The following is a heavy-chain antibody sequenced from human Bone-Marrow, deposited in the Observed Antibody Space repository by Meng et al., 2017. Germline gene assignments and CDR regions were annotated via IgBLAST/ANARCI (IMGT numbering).Heavy chain of an antibody. CDR2: INHSGST. Sequence: SETLSLTCAVYGGSFSGYYWSWIRQPPGKGLEWIGEINHSGSTNYNPSLKSRVTISVDTSKNQFSLKLSSVTAADTAVYYCARGRSSGWYLEGDFDYWGQGTLVTVSS. CDR3: ARGRSSGWYLEGDFDY. J-gene: IGHJ4*02. V-gene: IGHV4-34*01. D-gene: IGHD6-19*01. CDR1: GGSFSGYY.